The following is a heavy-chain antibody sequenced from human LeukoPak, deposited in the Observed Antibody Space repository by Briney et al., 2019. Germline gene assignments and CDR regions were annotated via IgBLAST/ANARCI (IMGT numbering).Heavy chain of an antibody. V-gene: IGHV3-30*04. J-gene: IGHJ5*02. CDR1: GFTFNNYA. CDR2: ISYDGSNK. Sequence: PGGSLRLSCAAYGFTFNNYAMHWVRQAPGKGLEWVAVISYDGSNKYYADSVKGRFTISRDDSKSTLYLQMNTLRAEDTAVYYCARDRCVSCPAWNWFDPWGQGTLVTVSP. D-gene: IGHD2-2*01. CDR3: ARDRCVSCPAWNWFDP.